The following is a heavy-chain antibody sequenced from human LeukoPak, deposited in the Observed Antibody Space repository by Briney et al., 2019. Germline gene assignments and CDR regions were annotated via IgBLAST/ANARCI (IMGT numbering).Heavy chain of an antibody. CDR3: AKDMFPDDYVWGSYPSTFDY. V-gene: IGHV3-30*02. D-gene: IGHD3-16*01. CDR2: IRYDGSNK. Sequence: GGSLRLSCAASGFTFSSYGMHWVRQAPGKGLEWVAFIRYDGSNKYYADSVKGRFTISRDNSKNTLYLQMNSLRAEDTAVYYCAKDMFPDDYVWGSYPSTFDYWGQGTLVTVSS. CDR1: GFTFSSYG. J-gene: IGHJ4*02.